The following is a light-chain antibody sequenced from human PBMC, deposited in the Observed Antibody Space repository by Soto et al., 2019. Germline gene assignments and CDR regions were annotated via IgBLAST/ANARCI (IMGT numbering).Light chain of an antibody. Sequence: DIQMTQSPSTLSGSVGDRVTITCRASQSISTFLAWYQQKPGKAPKLLIFDASSLKSGVPSRFSGSGSGTEFTLTISSLQPDDSASYYCQQYNSYSKTFGQGTKVDI. CDR3: QQYNSYSKT. J-gene: IGKJ1*01. CDR1: QSISTF. CDR2: DAS. V-gene: IGKV1-5*01.